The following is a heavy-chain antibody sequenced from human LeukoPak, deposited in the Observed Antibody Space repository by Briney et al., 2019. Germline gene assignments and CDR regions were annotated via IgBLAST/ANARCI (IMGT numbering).Heavy chain of an antibody. Sequence: SETLSLTCTVSGGSISSYYWSWIRQPPGKGLEWIGYIYYSGSTNYNPSLKSRVTISVDTSKNQFSLKLSSVTAADTAVYYCARSGNMFYYDSSGYIFDYWGQGTLVTVSS. CDR2: IYYSGST. D-gene: IGHD3-22*01. J-gene: IGHJ4*02. CDR3: ARSGNMFYYDSSGYIFDY. V-gene: IGHV4-59*01. CDR1: GGSISSYY.